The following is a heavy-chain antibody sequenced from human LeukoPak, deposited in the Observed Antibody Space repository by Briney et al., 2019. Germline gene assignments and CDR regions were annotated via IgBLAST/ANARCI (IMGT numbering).Heavy chain of an antibody. CDR2: ISYDGSNK. CDR1: GFTFSSYG. Sequence: PGGSLRLSCAASGFTFSSYGMHWVRQAPGKGLEWVAVISYDGSNKYYADSVKGRFTISRDDSKNTLYLQMNSLRVEDTSVYYCARALVPGAYDYYGMDVWGQGTTVTVSS. CDR3: ARALVPGAYDYYGMDV. J-gene: IGHJ6*02. D-gene: IGHD2-21*02. V-gene: IGHV3-30*03.